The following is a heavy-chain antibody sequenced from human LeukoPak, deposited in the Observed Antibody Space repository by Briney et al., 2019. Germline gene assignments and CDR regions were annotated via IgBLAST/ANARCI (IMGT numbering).Heavy chain of an antibody. CDR2: IKGDGSAK. V-gene: IGHV3-7*01. Sequence: GGSLRLSCAASGFAFSDSWMTWIRQAPGKGLEWVAFIKGDGSAKKYVDSVKGRFTISRDNAKNSLFLQMNSLRAEDTAVYYCARDRGWIQHDIWGQGTMVTVTS. CDR3: ARDRGWIQHDI. J-gene: IGHJ3*02. CDR1: GFAFSDSW. D-gene: IGHD5-18*01.